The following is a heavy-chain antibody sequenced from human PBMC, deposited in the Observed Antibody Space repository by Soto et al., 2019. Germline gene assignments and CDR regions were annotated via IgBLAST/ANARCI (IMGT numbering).Heavy chain of an antibody. J-gene: IGHJ3*02. CDR1: GYTFTSYA. CDR2: INAGNGNT. CDR3: ARDRVKRVWLRHAFDI. D-gene: IGHD5-12*01. V-gene: IGHV1-3*01. Sequence: ASVKVSCKASGYTFTSYAMHWVRQAPGQRLEWMGWINAGNGNTKYSQKFQGRVTITRDTSASTAYMELSSLRSEDTAVYYCARDRVKRVWLRHAFDIWGQGTMVTVSS.